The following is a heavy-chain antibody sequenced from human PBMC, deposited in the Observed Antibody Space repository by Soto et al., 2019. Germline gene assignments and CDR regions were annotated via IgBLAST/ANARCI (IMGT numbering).Heavy chain of an antibody. J-gene: IGHJ4*02. CDR3: ARGRPHYVWGRYFYY. CDR2: ISAYNGNT. Sequence: ASVKVSCKASGYTFNIYGISWVRQAPGQGLEWMGWISAYNGNTKYAQNFQGRVTMTTDTSTNTAYMELRSLRSDDTAVYYCARGRPHYVWGRYFYYWGQGTLVTVSS. CDR1: GYTFNIYG. V-gene: IGHV1-18*01. D-gene: IGHD3-16*01.